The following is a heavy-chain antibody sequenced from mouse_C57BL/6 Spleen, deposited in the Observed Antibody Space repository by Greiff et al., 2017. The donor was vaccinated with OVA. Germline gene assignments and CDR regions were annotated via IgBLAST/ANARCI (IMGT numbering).Heavy chain of an antibody. CDR3: ARYDVTGFYAMDC. Sequence: VKLMESGAELVKPGASVKISCKASGYAFSSYWMNWVKQRPGKGLEWIGQIYPGDGDTNSNGKFKGKATLTADKSSSTAYMQLSSLTSDDSAVYFCARYDVTGFYAMDCWGQGTSGTVSS. D-gene: IGHD2-3*01. V-gene: IGHV1-80*01. J-gene: IGHJ4*01. CDR2: IYPGDGDT. CDR1: GYAFSSYW.